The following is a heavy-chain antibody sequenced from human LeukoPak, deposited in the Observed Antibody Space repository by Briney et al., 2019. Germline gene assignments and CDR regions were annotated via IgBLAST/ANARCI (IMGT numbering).Heavy chain of an antibody. J-gene: IGHJ4*02. CDR1: GFTFSSYA. CDR2: ISGSGGST. D-gene: IGHD1-26*01. V-gene: IGHV3-23*01. CDR3: AKDSLYSGSYFFDY. Sequence: GGSLRLSCAASGFTFSSYAMSWVRQAPGKGLEWFSAISGSGGSTYYADSVKGRFTISTDNSTNTLYLQMNSPRAEDTAVYYCAKDSLYSGSYFFDYWGQGTLVTVSS.